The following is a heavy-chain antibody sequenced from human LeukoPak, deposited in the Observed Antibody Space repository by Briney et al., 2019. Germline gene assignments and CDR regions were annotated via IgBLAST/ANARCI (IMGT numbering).Heavy chain of an antibody. V-gene: IGHV1-46*01. CDR3: ARDAIENYDFWSGSYYYFDY. CDR1: GYTFTNYY. CDR2: INPSGGST. J-gene: IGHJ4*02. D-gene: IGHD3-3*01. Sequence: ASVKVSCKSSGYTFTNYYIHWVRQAPGQGLEWMGIINPSGGSTSCAQSFQGRVTMTRDTSTSTAYMELSSLRSEDTAVYYCARDAIENYDFWSGSYYYFDYWGQGTLVTVSS.